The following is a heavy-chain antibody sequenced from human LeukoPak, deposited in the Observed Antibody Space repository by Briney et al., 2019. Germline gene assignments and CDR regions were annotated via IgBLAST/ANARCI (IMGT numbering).Heavy chain of an antibody. D-gene: IGHD2-15*01. CDR1: GFTFSSYG. J-gene: IGHJ4*02. V-gene: IGHV3-30*02. CDR3: ATFPVVGVAVFDY. CDR2: IRYDGSNK. Sequence: GGSLRLSCAASGFTFSSYGMHWVRQAPGKGLVWVAFIRYDGSNKYYADSVKGRFTISRDNSKNTLYLQMNSLRAEDTAVYYCATFPVVGVAVFDYWGQGTLVTVSS.